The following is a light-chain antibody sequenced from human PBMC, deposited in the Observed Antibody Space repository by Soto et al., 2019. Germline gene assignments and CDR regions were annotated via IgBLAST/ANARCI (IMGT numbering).Light chain of an antibody. CDR2: DDH. Sequence: QSAMTQPPSVSAAPGQRVTIACSGSSSNIGGNSVSWYQQLPGTAPKLLIYDDHKRPSGIPDRFSGSKSGTSATLGITGFQTGDEADYYCGSWDSSLSAYVFGTGTKLTVL. V-gene: IGLV1-51*01. CDR1: SSNIGGNS. CDR3: GSWDSSLSAYV. J-gene: IGLJ1*01.